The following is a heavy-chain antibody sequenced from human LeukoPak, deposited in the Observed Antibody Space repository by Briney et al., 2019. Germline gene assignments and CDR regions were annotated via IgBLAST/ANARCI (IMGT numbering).Heavy chain of an antibody. CDR2: ISGSGGST. CDR1: GXTFSSYA. D-gene: IGHD3-10*01. Sequence: GGSLRLSCAASGXTFSSYAMSWVRQAPGKGLEWVSAISGSGGSTYYADSVKGRFTISRDNSKNTLYLQMNGLRAEDTAVYYCAKCRITMVRGVIPYFDYWGQGTLVTVSS. J-gene: IGHJ4*02. CDR3: AKCRITMVRGVIPYFDY. V-gene: IGHV3-23*01.